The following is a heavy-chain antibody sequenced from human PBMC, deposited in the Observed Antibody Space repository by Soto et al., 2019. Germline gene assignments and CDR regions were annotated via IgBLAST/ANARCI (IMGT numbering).Heavy chain of an antibody. CDR3: ARPTGYDRSGYYYDELDS. V-gene: IGHV4-30-4*01. CDR1: GGSISSGDYY. J-gene: IGHJ4*02. Sequence: QVQLQESGPGLVKPSQTLSLTCTVSGGSISSGDYYWTWIRQPPGKGLEWIGYIYYTGSTHYNPSLKSRVSISVDTSKNQFSLKLSSVTAADTAVYYCARPTGYDRSGYYYDELDSWGQGTLVTVSS. D-gene: IGHD3-22*01. CDR2: IYYTGST.